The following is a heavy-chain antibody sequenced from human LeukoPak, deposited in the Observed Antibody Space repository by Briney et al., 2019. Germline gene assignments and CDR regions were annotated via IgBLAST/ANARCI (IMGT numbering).Heavy chain of an antibody. CDR3: ARLAVVTPYYYYGMDV. D-gene: IGHD2-21*02. J-gene: IGHJ6*02. CDR2: IYYSGST. CDR1: GGSISSYY. V-gene: IGHV4-59*08. Sequence: SETLSLTCTVSGGSISSYYWSWIRQPPGKGLEGMGYIYYSGSTNYNPSLKSRVTISVDTSKNQFSLKLSSVTAADTAVYYCARLAVVTPYYYYGMDVWGQGTTVTVSS.